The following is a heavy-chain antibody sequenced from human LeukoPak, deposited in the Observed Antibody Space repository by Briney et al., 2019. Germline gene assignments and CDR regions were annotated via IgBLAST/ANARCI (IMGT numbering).Heavy chain of an antibody. J-gene: IGHJ3*02. D-gene: IGHD3-16*01. CDR3: AKGRFGVHAFDI. Sequence: GGSLRLSCAASGFTFDDYTMHWVRQAPGKGLEWVSLISWDGGSTYYADSVKGRSTISRDNSKNSLYLQMNSLRTEDTALYYCAKGRFGVHAFDIWGQGTMVTVSS. V-gene: IGHV3-43*01. CDR2: ISWDGGST. CDR1: GFTFDDYT.